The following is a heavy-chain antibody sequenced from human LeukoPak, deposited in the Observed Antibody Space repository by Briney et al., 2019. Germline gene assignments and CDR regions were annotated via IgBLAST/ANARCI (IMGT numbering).Heavy chain of an antibody. J-gene: IGHJ4*01. CDR2: ISSDGTTT. CDR3: VCIPVSF. Sequence: GGSLRLSCAASGFTFSNYWMHWVRQAPGKGLVWVSRISSDGTTTNYADSVKGRFTISRDNAKNTLYLQMNSLGAEDTAIYFCVCIPVSFWGQGPLVTVSS. CDR1: GFTFSNYW. D-gene: IGHD4-17*01. V-gene: IGHV3-74*01.